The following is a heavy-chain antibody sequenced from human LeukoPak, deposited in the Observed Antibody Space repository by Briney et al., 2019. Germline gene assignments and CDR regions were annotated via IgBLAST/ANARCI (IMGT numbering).Heavy chain of an antibody. Sequence: GGSLRLSCAASRFTFSSYAMSWVRQAPGKGLEWVSRIGASGGSTYYADSVKGRFTISRDNSKNTLYLQMNSLRTEDTAVYYCAKAEGYDILTGLDYWGQGTLVTVSS. CDR2: IGASGGST. V-gene: IGHV3-23*01. CDR3: AKAEGYDILTGLDY. J-gene: IGHJ4*02. CDR1: RFTFSSYA. D-gene: IGHD3-9*01.